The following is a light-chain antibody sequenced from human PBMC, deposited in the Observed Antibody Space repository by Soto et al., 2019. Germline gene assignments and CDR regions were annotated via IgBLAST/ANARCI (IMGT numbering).Light chain of an antibody. Sequence: EIVMTQSPATLSVSPGERATLSCRASQSVSSDLAWYEQKPGQAPRLLIYGASTRATGIPARFSGSGSGTEFTHTISSLQSEDFAVYYCQQYNSWPLTFGGGTKVEIK. CDR3: QQYNSWPLT. CDR1: QSVSSD. CDR2: GAS. J-gene: IGKJ4*01. V-gene: IGKV3-15*01.